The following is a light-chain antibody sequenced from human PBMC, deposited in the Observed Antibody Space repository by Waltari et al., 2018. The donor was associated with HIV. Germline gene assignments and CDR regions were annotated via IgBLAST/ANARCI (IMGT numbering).Light chain of an antibody. V-gene: IGLV1-40*01. CDR2: DNS. CDR1: RSNIGAGYD. Sequence: QRVTISCTGSRSNIGAGYDVHWYQQLPGTAPKLLIYDNSHRPSGVPARFSGSKSGTSASLAITGLQTEDEAEYYCQSYDSSLSGHVLFGGGTILTVL. CDR3: QSYDSSLSGHVL. J-gene: IGLJ2*01.